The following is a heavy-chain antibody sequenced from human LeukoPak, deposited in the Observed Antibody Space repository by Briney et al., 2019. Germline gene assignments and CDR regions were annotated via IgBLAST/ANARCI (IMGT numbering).Heavy chain of an antibody. CDR2: IIPLFGTP. D-gene: IGHD3-22*01. V-gene: IGHV1-69*13. Sequence: ASVKVSCKASGGTFSRYGISWVRQAPGQGLEWMGGIIPLFGTPKYAQKFQGRVTITADESTSTAYMELSSLRFEDTAVYYCAREWNYESSVYFYYYWGQGTLVTVSS. CDR3: AREWNYESSVYFYYY. CDR1: GGTFSRYG. J-gene: IGHJ4*02.